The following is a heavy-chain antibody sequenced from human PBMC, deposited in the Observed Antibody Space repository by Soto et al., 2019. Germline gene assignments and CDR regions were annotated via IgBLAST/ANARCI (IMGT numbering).Heavy chain of an antibody. V-gene: IGHV1-2*04. J-gene: IGHJ4*02. CDR1: GYTFTGYY. CDR3: ARGPVSAPSFDY. CDR2: INLYNGDT. Sequence: QVQLVQSGAEVKKPGASVKVSCKPSGYTFTGYYMHWVRQAPGQGLEGMGWINLYNGDTGYAPKYQGWVIMTRDTSIITAYMELGRLKSDDTAVYSCARGPVSAPSFDYWGQGTLVTVSS.